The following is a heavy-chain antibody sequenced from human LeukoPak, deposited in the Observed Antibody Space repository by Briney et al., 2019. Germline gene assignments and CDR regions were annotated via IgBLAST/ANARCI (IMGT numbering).Heavy chain of an antibody. Sequence: GGSLKLSCAASGFTFSGSAMHWVRQASGKGLEWVGRIRSKANSYATAYAASVKGRFTISRDDSKNTAYLQMNSLKTEDTAVYYCTPTGEVVYYFDYWGQGTLVTVSS. D-gene: IGHD7-27*01. V-gene: IGHV3-73*01. J-gene: IGHJ4*02. CDR3: TPTGEVVYYFDY. CDR1: GFTFSGSA. CDR2: IRSKANSYAT.